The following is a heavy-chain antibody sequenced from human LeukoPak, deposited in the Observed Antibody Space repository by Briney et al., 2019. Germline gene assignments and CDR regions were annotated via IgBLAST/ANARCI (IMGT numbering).Heavy chain of an antibody. D-gene: IGHD2-2*01. CDR3: ARDRDCSRTSCFIAFDV. Sequence: QTGGSLRLSCAAPGFTFSSYAMSWVRQAPGKGLEWVAVISHDGNDQYYADSVKGRFTISRDNSKNALYLKMNSLRLEDTDVYYCARDRDCSRTSCFIAFDVWGQGTMAIVSS. V-gene: IGHV3-30*04. CDR2: ISHDGNDQ. J-gene: IGHJ3*01. CDR1: GFTFSSYA.